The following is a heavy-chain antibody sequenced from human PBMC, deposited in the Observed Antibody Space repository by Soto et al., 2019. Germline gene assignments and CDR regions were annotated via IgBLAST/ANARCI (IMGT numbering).Heavy chain of an antibody. CDR2: INAGNGNT. V-gene: IGHV1-3*01. D-gene: IGHD6-13*01. CDR3: ARSAYGWAADTLVHYYYGMDV. Sequence: QVQLVQSGAEVKKPGASVKVSCKASGYTFTSYAMHWVRQAPGQRLEWMGWINAGNGNTKYPQKFQGRVTITKDTSASTAYMELSSLRSEDTAVYYCARSAYGWAADTLVHYYYGMDVWGQGTTVTVSS. CDR1: GYTFTSYA. J-gene: IGHJ6*02.